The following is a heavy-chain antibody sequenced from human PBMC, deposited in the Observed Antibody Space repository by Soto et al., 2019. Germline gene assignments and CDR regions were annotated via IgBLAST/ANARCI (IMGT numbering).Heavy chain of an antibody. CDR1: GFTFSSYG. CDR2: IWHDGSNK. CDR3: ARMAVAGLYYYYGMDV. Sequence: GGSLRLSCAASGFTFSSYGMHWVRQAPGKGLEWVAVIWHDGSNKYYADSVKGRFTISRDNSKNTLYLQMNSLRAEDTAVYYCARMAVAGLYYYYGMDVWGQGTTVTVS. D-gene: IGHD6-19*01. J-gene: IGHJ6*02. V-gene: IGHV3-33*01.